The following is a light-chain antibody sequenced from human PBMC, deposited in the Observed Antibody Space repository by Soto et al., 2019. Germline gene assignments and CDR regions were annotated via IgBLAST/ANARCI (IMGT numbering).Light chain of an antibody. J-gene: IGKJ3*01. CDR2: AVS. V-gene: IGKV1-39*01. CDR1: QTVIRY. Sequence: IQMTQFPSSLSASVGDRVTITCRACQTVIRYLNWYQQKPGRAPNLLIYAVSNLQSGVPSRFSGSGSVTEFTLTISDLQHEDFATYYCQQSYSTLFTFGPGTKVAIK. CDR3: QQSYSTLFT.